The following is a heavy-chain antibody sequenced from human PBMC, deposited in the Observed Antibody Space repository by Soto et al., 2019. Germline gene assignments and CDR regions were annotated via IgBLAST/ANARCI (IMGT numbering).Heavy chain of an antibody. Sequence: QVQLVESGGGVVQPGRSLRLSCAASGFTFSSYAMHWVRQAPGKGLEWVAVISYDGSNKYYADSVKGRFTISRDNSKNTLYLQMNSLRAEDTAVYYCARDLRGYCSGGSCYFPGYWGQGTLVTVSS. CDR3: ARDLRGYCSGGSCYFPGY. V-gene: IGHV3-30-3*01. J-gene: IGHJ4*02. CDR2: ISYDGSNK. D-gene: IGHD2-15*01. CDR1: GFTFSSYA.